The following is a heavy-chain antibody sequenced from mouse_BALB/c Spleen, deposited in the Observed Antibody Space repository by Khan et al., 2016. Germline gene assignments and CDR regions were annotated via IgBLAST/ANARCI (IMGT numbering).Heavy chain of an antibody. CDR2: IWDGGSP. Sequence: QVQLKESGPGLVAPSQSLSITCTVSGCSLTSDGVHWVRHPPGKGLEWLGVIWDGGSPNDNSALMSRLSISKDNAKSQVFLTMNSLQTDGTSMYYCARLEDKWVQGTTLTVSS. J-gene: IGHJ2*01. CDR1: GCSLTSDG. V-gene: IGHV2-9*02. CDR3: ARLEDK.